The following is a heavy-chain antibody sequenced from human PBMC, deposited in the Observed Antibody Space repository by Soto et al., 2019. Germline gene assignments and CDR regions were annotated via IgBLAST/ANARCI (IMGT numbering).Heavy chain of an antibody. Sequence: QLQLQESGSGLVNPSQTLSLTCAVSGGSISSGGYSWSWIRQPPGTGLEWIGYIYHSGSTYYNPSLQSRVTLAVDMSKNQFSLTLSSVTAADTAVYYCARSREVDVWGQGTTVTVSS. V-gene: IGHV4-30-2*01. CDR3: ARSREVDV. CDR2: IYHSGST. J-gene: IGHJ6*02. CDR1: GGSISSGGYS.